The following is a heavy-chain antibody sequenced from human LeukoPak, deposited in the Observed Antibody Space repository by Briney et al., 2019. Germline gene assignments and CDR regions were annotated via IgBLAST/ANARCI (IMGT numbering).Heavy chain of an antibody. CDR1: GYTFTSYG. CDR2: ISAYNGNT. D-gene: IGHD1-26*01. CDR3: ARIVSGELQPRHYYYYMDV. Sequence: ASAKVSCKASGYTFTSYGIIWVRQAPGQGLEWMGWISAYNGNTNYAQKLQGRVTMTTDTSTSTAYMELRSLRSDDTAVYYCARIVSGELQPRHYYYYMDVWGKGTTVTVSS. J-gene: IGHJ6*03. V-gene: IGHV1-18*01.